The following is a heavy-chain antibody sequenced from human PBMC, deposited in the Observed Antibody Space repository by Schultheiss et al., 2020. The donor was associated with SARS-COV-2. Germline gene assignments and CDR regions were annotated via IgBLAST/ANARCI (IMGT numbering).Heavy chain of an antibody. D-gene: IGHD6-13*01. V-gene: IGHV3-23*01. CDR2: ISSSSSYI. J-gene: IGHJ4*02. Sequence: GGSLRLSCAASGFTFSSYAMSWVRQAPGKGLEWVSSISSSSSYIYYADSVKGRFTISRDNSKNTLYLQMNSLRAEDTAVYYCAKGQAAPFDYWGQGTLVTVSS. CDR3: AKGQAAPFDY. CDR1: GFTFSSYA.